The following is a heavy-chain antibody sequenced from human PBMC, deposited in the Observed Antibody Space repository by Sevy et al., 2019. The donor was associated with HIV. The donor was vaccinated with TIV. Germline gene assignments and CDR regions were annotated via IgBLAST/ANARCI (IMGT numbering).Heavy chain of an antibody. CDR1: GGSITSLY. CDR2: IYYNGHI. V-gene: IGHV4-59*08. J-gene: IGHJ4*02. Sequence: SETLALTCTVSGGSITSLYWNWIRQPPGKGLEWIANIYYNGHINYNPSLKRRVTLSLDTSKNQYSLRLSSVTAADTAMYYCEGENAWGRGYSWGQGTLVTVSS. CDR3: EGENAWGRGYS. D-gene: IGHD1-26*01.